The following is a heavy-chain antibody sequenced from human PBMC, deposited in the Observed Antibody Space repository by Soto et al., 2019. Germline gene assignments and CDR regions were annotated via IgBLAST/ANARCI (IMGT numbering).Heavy chain of an antibody. CDR1: GGSFSSGGYY. CDR3: ARAGYYGSGRDYYGMDV. J-gene: IGHJ6*02. V-gene: IGHV4-31*03. D-gene: IGHD3-10*01. CDR2: IYYSGST. Sequence: PSETLSLTCTVSGGSFSSGGYYWSWIRQHPGKGLEWIGYIYYSGSTYYNPSLKSRVTISVDTSKNQFSLKLSSVTAADTAVYYCARAGYYGSGRDYYGMDVWGQGTTVTVSS.